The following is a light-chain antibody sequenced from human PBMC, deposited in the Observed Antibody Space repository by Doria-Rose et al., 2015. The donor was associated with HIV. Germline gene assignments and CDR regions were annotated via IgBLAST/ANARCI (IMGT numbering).Light chain of an antibody. CDR1: SSNIGAGFD. J-gene: IGLJ1*01. CDR2: GNT. V-gene: IGLV1-40*01. CDR3: QSYDSRLSVYV. Sequence: QSVVTQPPSVSGAPGQRVAISCTGSSSNIGAGFDVTWYQQFPGTAPELLIHGNTNRPSWVPDRFSGSKSGTSASLAISGLRAEDEADYYCQSYDSRLSVYVFGTGTKVTVL.